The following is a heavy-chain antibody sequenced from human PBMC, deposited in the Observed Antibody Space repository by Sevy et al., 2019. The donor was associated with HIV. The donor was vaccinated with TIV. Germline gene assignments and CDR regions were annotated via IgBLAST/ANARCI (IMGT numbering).Heavy chain of an antibody. Sequence: GGSLRLSCGASGFIFSNAWMSWVRQAPGKGLEWVGRIKSKADGGTPDYAEPVKGTFTISRDDSIKTLYLQMNSLRTDDTAVYYCGYSEYGYYYDYWGQGTLVTVSS. CDR3: GYSEYGYYYDY. J-gene: IGHJ4*02. CDR1: GFIFSNAW. CDR2: IKSKADGGTP. D-gene: IGHD1-26*01. V-gene: IGHV3-15*01.